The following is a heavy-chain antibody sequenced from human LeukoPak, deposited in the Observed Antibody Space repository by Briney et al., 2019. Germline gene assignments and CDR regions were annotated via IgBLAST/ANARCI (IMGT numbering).Heavy chain of an antibody. CDR3: ATHSGSYKGALDY. CDR1: GFTFSSYG. CDR2: ISYDGSNK. Sequence: PGGSLRLSCAASGFTFSSYGMHWVRQAPGKGLEWVAVISYDGSNKYYADSVEGRFTISRDNSKNTLYLQMNSLRAEDTAVYYCATHSGSYKGALDYWGQGTLVAVSS. V-gene: IGHV3-30*03. D-gene: IGHD1-26*01. J-gene: IGHJ4*02.